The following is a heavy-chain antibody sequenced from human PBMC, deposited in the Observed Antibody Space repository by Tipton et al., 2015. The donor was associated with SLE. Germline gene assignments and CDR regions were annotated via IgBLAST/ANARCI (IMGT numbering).Heavy chain of an antibody. CDR2: IYHSGST. V-gene: IGHV4-38-2*02. CDR1: GYPISSGYY. CDR3: TRDPYYYDSSGSPYSY. D-gene: IGHD3-22*01. Sequence: TLSLTFAVSGYPISSGYYWGWIRQPPGKGLEWIGSIYHSGSTHYNPSLKSRVTISVDTSQNQFSLKLNSVTAADTAVYYCTRDPYYYDSSGSPYSYWGQGTLVTVSS. J-gene: IGHJ4*02.